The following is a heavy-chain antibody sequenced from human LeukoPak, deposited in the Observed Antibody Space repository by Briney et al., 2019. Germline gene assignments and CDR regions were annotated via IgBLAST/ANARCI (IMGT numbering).Heavy chain of an antibody. D-gene: IGHD6-13*01. CDR2: ISGGGGST. Sequence: GGTLRLSCAASGFTFRSYGMSWVGQAPGKGLEWVSAISGGGGSTDYADPVKGRFTISRDNSKNTLYLQMNSLRAEDTALYYCAKDVSQGRLLSAAAATTAFDYGGQGTLVTVSS. CDR1: GFTFRSYG. CDR3: AKDVSQGRLLSAAAATTAFDY. V-gene: IGHV3-23*01. J-gene: IGHJ4*02.